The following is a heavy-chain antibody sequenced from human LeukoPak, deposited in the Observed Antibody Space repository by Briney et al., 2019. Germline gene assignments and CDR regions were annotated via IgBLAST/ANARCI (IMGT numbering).Heavy chain of an antibody. J-gene: IGHJ6*03. D-gene: IGHD6-6*01. CDR2: IYYSGST. CDR1: GGSIRSISYY. V-gene: IGHV4-61*01. CDR3: ARDWGVSARPGYMDV. Sequence: PSETLSLTCTVSGGSIRSISYYWSWIRQPPGKGLEWIGYIYYSGSTKYNPSLKSRVTISVDTSKNQFSLRLSPVTAADTAVYYCARDWGVSARPGYMDVWGKGTTVTVSS.